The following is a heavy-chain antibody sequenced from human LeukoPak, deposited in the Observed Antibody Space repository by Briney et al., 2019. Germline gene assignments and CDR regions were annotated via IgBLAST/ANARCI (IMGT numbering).Heavy chain of an antibody. D-gene: IGHD6-19*01. CDR3: ATTAVAVAGTGEGDY. CDR1: GFTFSSYA. V-gene: IGHV3-23*01. J-gene: IGHJ4*02. Sequence: TGGSLRLSCAASGFTFSSYAMSWVRQAPGKGLEWVSAISSSGGSTYYADSVKGRFTISRDNSKNRLYLQMNSLRAEDTAVYYCATTAVAVAGTGEGDYWGQGTLVTVSS. CDR2: ISSSGGST.